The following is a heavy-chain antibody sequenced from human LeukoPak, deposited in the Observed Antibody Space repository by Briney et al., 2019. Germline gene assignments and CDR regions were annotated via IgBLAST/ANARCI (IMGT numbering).Heavy chain of an antibody. Sequence: SVKVSCKASGGTFSSYAISWVRQAPGQGLEWMGGIIPIFGTANYAQKFQGRVTITADESTSTAYMELSSLRSEDTAVHYCATTRPETYYDFWSGPTGWFDPWGQGTLVTVSS. D-gene: IGHD3-3*01. J-gene: IGHJ5*02. V-gene: IGHV1-69*13. CDR2: IIPIFGTA. CDR1: GGTFSSYA. CDR3: ATTRPETYYDFWSGPTGWFDP.